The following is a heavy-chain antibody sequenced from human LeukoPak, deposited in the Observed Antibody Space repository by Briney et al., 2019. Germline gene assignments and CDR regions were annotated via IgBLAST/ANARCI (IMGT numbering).Heavy chain of an antibody. CDR3: ARGRSITLLRGVAMSDGFDI. CDR1: GFTFSSYA. Sequence: TGGSLRLSCAASGFTFSSYAMSWVRQAPGKGLEWVSAISGSGGSTYYADSVKGRFTISRDNAKKSLYLQMNGLRADDTAVYYCARGRSITLLRGVAMSDGFDIWGQGTMVTDSP. CDR2: ISGSGGST. D-gene: IGHD3-10*01. V-gene: IGHV3-23*01. J-gene: IGHJ3*02.